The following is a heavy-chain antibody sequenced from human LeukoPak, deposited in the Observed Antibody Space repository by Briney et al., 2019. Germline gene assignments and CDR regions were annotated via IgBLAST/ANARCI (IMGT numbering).Heavy chain of an antibody. D-gene: IGHD3-16*01. V-gene: IGHV3-20*04. J-gene: IGHJ4*02. CDR3: AREEGGYFDY. CDR2: INWNGGST. Sequence: PGGSLRLSCAASGFSFDDYDMSWVRQAPGKGLEWVSGINWNGGSTGYAVSVKGRFTISRDNAKNSLYLQMSSLRAEDTASYYCAREEGGYFDYWGQGTLVTVSS. CDR1: GFSFDDYD.